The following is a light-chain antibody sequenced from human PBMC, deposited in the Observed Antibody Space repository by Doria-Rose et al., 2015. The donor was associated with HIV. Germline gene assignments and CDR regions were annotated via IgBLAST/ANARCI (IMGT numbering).Light chain of an antibody. V-gene: IGKV3-20*01. CDR1: QRVKSSY. J-gene: IGKJ5*01. CDR2: DAS. Sequence: LTQSTGTLYLSPGERATLSCRASQRVKSSYLAWYQQKPGQAPRLLIYDASTRATGIPDRFSGSGSGTDFTLTISRLEPEDVAVYYCQQYGTSRGTFGQGTRLEIK. CDR3: QQYGTSRGT.